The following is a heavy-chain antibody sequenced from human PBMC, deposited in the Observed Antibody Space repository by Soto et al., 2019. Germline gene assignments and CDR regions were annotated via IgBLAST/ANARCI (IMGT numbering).Heavy chain of an antibody. Sequence: ASVKVSCKASGYTFTSYGISWVRQAPGQGLEWMGWISAYNGNTNYAQKLQGRVTMTTDTSTSTAYMELRSLRSDDTAVYYCARVTYYDILTGREDYWGQGTLVTVSS. CDR1: GYTFTSYG. CDR2: ISAYNGNT. D-gene: IGHD3-9*01. J-gene: IGHJ4*02. V-gene: IGHV1-18*01. CDR3: ARVTYYDILTGREDY.